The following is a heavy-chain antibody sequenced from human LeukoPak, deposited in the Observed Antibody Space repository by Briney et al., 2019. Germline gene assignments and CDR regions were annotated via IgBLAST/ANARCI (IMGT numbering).Heavy chain of an antibody. CDR1: GFTFRSYA. Sequence: QPGGSLRLSCTASGFTFRSYALSWVRQAPGKGLEWVSATTGSGDKLFYADSVKGRFTISRDNSKNTLYLQMNNLRAEDTAVYYCAGYENGGIDYWGQGTLVTVSS. V-gene: IGHV3-23*01. CDR3: AGYENGGIDY. D-gene: IGHD2-15*01. CDR2: TTGSGDKL. J-gene: IGHJ4*02.